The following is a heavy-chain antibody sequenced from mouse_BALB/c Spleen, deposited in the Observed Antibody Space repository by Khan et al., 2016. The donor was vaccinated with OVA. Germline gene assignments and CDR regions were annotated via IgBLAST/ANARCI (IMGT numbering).Heavy chain of an antibody. D-gene: IGHD2-10*02. CDR1: GYTFSSYY. V-gene: IGHV1S81*02. CDR3: TRSGYANPFAY. CDR2: INPSNGGT. J-gene: IGHJ3*01. Sequence: QVPLQQSGAELVKPGASVRLSCKASGYTFSSYYMYWVKQRPGQGLEWIGGINPSNGGTYFNEKFKTKATLTVDKSSSTAYMQLSSLTSEDSAVFYCTRSGYANPFAYWGQGTLVTVSA.